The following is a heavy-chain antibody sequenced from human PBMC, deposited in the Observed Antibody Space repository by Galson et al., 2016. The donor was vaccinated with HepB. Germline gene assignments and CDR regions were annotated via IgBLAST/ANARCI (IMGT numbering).Heavy chain of an antibody. D-gene: IGHD2-21*02. J-gene: IGHJ6*03. CDR3: ARISFRLYYMDV. V-gene: IGHV3-21*01. CDR2: ISGSSNYI. CDR1: EFTFSSYD. Sequence: SLRLSCAASEFTFSSYDMNWVRQAPGKGLEWVSSISGSSNYIFYADSVKGRFTISRDNAKNSLYLQMNSLRAEDTAVYYCARISFRLYYMDVWGKGTTVTVSS.